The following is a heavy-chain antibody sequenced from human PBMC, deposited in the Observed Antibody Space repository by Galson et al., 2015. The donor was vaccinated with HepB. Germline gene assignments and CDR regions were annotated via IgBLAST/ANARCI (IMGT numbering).Heavy chain of an antibody. V-gene: IGHV3-23*01. CDR3: AKAQFIGWLLECPDY. CDR2: ITGSGGST. CDR1: GFTFSSYA. J-gene: IGHJ4*02. Sequence: SLRLSCAASGFTFSSYAMTWVRQAPGKGLEWVSAITGSGGSTYYADSVKGRFTISRDNSKNTLYLQMNSLRAEDTAVYYCAKAQFIGWLLECPDYWGQGTLVTVSS. D-gene: IGHD3-9*01.